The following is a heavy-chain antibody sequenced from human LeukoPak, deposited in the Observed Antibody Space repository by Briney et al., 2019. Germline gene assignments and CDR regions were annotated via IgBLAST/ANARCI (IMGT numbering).Heavy chain of an antibody. CDR2: INHSGST. Sequence: SETLSLTCAVYGGSFSGYYWSWIRQPPGKGLEWIGEINHSGSTNCNPSLKSRVTISVDTSKNQFSLKLSSVTAADTAVYYCAREPRPRFTMIVVVIPRRAFDIWGQGTMVTVSS. D-gene: IGHD3-22*01. V-gene: IGHV4-34*01. CDR3: AREPRPRFTMIVVVIPRRAFDI. J-gene: IGHJ3*02. CDR1: GGSFSGYY.